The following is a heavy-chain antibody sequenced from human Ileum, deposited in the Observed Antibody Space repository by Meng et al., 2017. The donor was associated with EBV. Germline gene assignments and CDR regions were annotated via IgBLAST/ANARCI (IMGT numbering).Heavy chain of an antibody. CDR1: GPSIRGSRYY. J-gene: IGHJ4*02. V-gene: IGHV4-39*07. Sequence: QESRPGLVKPPATLSPPCTGSGPSIRGSRYYWGWIRQPPGKGLEWIGSTYYSGSTNYNPSLKSRVTISVDTSKNQFSLNLSSVTAADTAVYYCARGDILTGYWYYFDYWGQGILVTVSS. CDR2: TYYSGST. D-gene: IGHD3-9*01. CDR3: ARGDILTGYWYYFDY.